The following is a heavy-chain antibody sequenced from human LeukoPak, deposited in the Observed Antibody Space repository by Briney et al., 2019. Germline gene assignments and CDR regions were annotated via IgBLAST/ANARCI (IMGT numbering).Heavy chain of an antibody. J-gene: IGHJ4*02. D-gene: IGHD5-12*01. CDR1: GFTFSSSP. CDR2: ISYDGNNK. V-gene: IGHV3-30-3*02. Sequence: GRSLRLSCAASGFTFSSSPMHWVRQAPGKGLEWVAPISYDGNNKWYPDSVKGRFTISRDNSKNTLYLQMNSLRAEDTAVYYCAKSGAYDGRIDYWGQGTPVTVSS. CDR3: AKSGAYDGRIDY.